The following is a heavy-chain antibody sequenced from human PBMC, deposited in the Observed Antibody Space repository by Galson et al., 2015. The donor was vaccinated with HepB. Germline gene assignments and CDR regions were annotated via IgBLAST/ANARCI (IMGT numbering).Heavy chain of an antibody. V-gene: IGHV3-7*03. CDR1: GFTFSSYW. Sequence: LRLSCAASGFTFSSYWMSWVRQAPGKGLEWVANIKQDGSAKYYVDSVKGRFTISRDNAKNSLYLQMNSLRAEDTAVYFCARDRGYYGSGSDGGSLNLWGQGTLVAVSS. CDR3: ARDRGYYGSGSDGGSLNL. D-gene: IGHD3-10*01. CDR2: IKQDGSAK. J-gene: IGHJ3*01.